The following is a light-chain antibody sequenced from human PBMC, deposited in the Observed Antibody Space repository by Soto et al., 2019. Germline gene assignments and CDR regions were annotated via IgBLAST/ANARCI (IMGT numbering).Light chain of an antibody. CDR3: QQANSFPLT. CDR1: QGISSY. J-gene: IGKJ4*01. CDR2: AAS. Sequence: IQLTQSPSSLSASVGDRVTITCRASQGISSYLAWYQQKPGKAPELLIYAASTLQSGVPSRFSGSGSGTDFTLTISSLQPEDFATYYCQQANSFPLTFGGGTKV. V-gene: IGKV1-9*01.